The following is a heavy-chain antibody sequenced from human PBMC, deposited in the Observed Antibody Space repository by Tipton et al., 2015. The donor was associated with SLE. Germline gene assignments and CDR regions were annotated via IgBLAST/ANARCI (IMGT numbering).Heavy chain of an antibody. V-gene: IGHV3-30*03. D-gene: IGHD3-3*01. CDR2: ISYDGSNK. CDR3: AREGTTYYDFWSGYRYWYFDL. CDR1: GFTFSSYG. Sequence: LSLTCAASGFTFSSYGMHWVRQAPGKGLEWVAVISYDGSNKYYADSVKGRFTISRDNAKNSLYLQMNSLRAEDTAVYYCAREGTTYYDFWSGYRYWYFDLWGRGTLVTVSS. J-gene: IGHJ2*01.